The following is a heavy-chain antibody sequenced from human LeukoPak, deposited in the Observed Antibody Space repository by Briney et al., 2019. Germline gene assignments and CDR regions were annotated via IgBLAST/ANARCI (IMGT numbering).Heavy chain of an antibody. Sequence: PGGSLRLSCAASGFTFSTYALTWVRQAPGKGLEWVSAISGSGGSTYYADSVKGRFTISRDNSKNTLYLQMNSLRAEDTAVYYCAKEVVPAAIYYYYMGVWGKGTTVTISS. CDR2: ISGSGGST. V-gene: IGHV3-23*01. J-gene: IGHJ6*03. CDR3: AKEVVPAAIYYYYMGV. D-gene: IGHD2-2*01. CDR1: GFTFSTYA.